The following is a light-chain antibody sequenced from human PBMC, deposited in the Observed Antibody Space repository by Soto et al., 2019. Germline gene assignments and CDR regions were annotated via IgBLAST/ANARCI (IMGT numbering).Light chain of an antibody. J-gene: IGLJ1*01. CDR1: SSDVGSYNL. V-gene: IGLV2-23*02. Sequence: QSVLTQPASVSGSPGQSITISCTGTSSDVGSYNLVSWYQQHPGKAPKLMIYEVSKRPSGVSNRFSGSKSGNTASLTISGLQVEDEDDYYCCSYAGSSTYVFGTGTKLTVL. CDR3: CSYAGSSTYV. CDR2: EVS.